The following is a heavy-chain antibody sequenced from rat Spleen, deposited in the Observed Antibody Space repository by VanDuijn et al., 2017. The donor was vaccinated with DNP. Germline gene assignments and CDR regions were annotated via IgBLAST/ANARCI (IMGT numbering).Heavy chain of an antibody. D-gene: IGHD5-1*01. CDR2: IGSAAYAP. Sequence: EVQLVESGGGLVQPGRSLKLSCAASGFTFSAYYMAWVRQAPAKGLEWVAYIGSAAYAPYDGDSVKGRFTISRDDAKSTLYLQMESVRSEDTATYYCATSLTGRAWGQGVMVTVSS. V-gene: IGHV5-27*01. CDR1: GFTFSAYY. CDR3: ATSLTGRA. J-gene: IGHJ2*01.